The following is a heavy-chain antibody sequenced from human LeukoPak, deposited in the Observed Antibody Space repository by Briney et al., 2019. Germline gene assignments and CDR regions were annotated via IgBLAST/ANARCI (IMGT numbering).Heavy chain of an antibody. J-gene: IGHJ4*02. CDR2: IKRDGSEK. D-gene: IGHD6-19*01. CDR1: GFTFNSYW. CDR3: ARLGPASSGWPESFDY. V-gene: IGHV3-7*03. Sequence: GGSLRLSCAASGFTFNSYWMNGVRQAPGKGLEWVANIKRDGSEKYYVDSVKGRFTISRDNAKNSLDLQMNSLRVEDTAVYYCARLGPASSGWPESFDYWGQGTLVTVSS.